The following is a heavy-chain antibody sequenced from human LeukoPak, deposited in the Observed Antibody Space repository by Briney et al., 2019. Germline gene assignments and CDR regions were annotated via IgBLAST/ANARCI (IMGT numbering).Heavy chain of an antibody. Sequence: ASVKVSCKASGYTFTGYYMHWVRQAPGQGLEWMGWISAYNGNTNYAQKLQGRVTMTTDTSTSTAYMELRSLRSDDTAVYYCARDPRYLRWNYDWFDPWGQGTLVTVSS. J-gene: IGHJ5*02. CDR1: GYTFTGYY. CDR2: ISAYNGNT. V-gene: IGHV1-18*04. D-gene: IGHD1-7*01. CDR3: ARDPRYLRWNYDWFDP.